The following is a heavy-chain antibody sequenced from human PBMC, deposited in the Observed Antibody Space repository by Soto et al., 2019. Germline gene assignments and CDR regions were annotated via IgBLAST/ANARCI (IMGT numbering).Heavy chain of an antibody. D-gene: IGHD3-22*01. V-gene: IGHV4-31*03. CDR3: ARSNYYDSSGYFYFDY. Sequence: SETLSLTCTVSGGSISSGGYYWSWIRQHPGKGLEWIGYIYYSGSTYYNPSLKSRVTISVDTSKNQFSLKLSSVTAADTAVYYCARSNYYDSSGYFYFDYWGQGTLVTVSS. CDR2: IYYSGST. CDR1: GGSISSGGYY. J-gene: IGHJ4*02.